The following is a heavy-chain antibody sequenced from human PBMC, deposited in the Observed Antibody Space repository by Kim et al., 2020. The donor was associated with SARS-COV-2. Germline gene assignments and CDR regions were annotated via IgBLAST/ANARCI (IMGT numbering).Heavy chain of an antibody. V-gene: IGHV4-34*01. D-gene: IGHD6-13*01. Sequence: NPSLKSRVTISVDTSKNQCSLKLSSVTAADTAVYYCARVLYSSWYYVDYWGQGTLVTVSS. CDR3: ARVLYSSWYYVDY. J-gene: IGHJ4*02.